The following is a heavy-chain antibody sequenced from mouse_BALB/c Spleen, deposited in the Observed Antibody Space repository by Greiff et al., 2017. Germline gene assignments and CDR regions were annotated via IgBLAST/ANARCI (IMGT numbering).Heavy chain of an antibody. Sequence: EVQVVESGPSLVKPSQTLSLTCSVTGDSITSGYWNWIRKFPGNKLEYMGYISYSGSTYYNPSLKSRISITRDTSKNQYYLQLNSVTTEDTATYYCASRRASYGSSYDWYFDVWGAGTTVTVSS. CDR2: ISYSGST. V-gene: IGHV3-8*02. CDR1: GDSITSGY. CDR3: ASRRASYGSSYDWYFDV. J-gene: IGHJ1*01. D-gene: IGHD1-1*01.